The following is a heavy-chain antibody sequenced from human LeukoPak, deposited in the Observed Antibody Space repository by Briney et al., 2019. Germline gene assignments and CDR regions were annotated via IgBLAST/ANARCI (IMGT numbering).Heavy chain of an antibody. CDR1: GFTFRNYE. Sequence: GGSLRLSCEASGFTFRNYEMNWVRQAPGKGLEWISYITTTGDRVQYADSVKGRFTISRDNAKNSLYLEMNSLRAEDTGVYFCARDTKDYWGQGSLVVVSS. D-gene: IGHD2-2*01. CDR2: ITTTGDRV. J-gene: IGHJ4*02. CDR3: ARDTKDY. V-gene: IGHV3-48*03.